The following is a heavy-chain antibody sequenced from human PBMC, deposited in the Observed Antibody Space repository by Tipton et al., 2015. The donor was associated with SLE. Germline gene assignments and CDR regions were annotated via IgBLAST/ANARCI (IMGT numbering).Heavy chain of an antibody. CDR2: IRPDGSGD. J-gene: IGHJ4*02. Sequence: SLRLSCAASEFQFSNFWMSWVRQAPGKGLEWVANIRPDGSGDYYVDSVKGRFTISRDNVKNTLYLQMNTLRNEDTAVYYCVRGYLMTLDYWGQGALVTVSS. CDR1: EFQFSNFW. CDR3: VRGYLMTLDY. V-gene: IGHV3-7*01. D-gene: IGHD2-2*02.